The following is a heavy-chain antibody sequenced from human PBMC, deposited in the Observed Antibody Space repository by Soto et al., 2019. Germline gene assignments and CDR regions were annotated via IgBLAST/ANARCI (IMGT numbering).Heavy chain of an antibody. Sequence: SETLSLTCTVSGGSISSYYWSWIRQPPGKGLEWIAYIYYSGSTEYNPSLKSRVTISVDTSKNQFSLKLSSVTAADTAVYYCARVDWTYYFDYWGQGTLVTVSS. D-gene: IGHD3-9*01. CDR3: ARVDWTYYFDY. J-gene: IGHJ4*02. CDR2: IYYSGST. CDR1: GGSISSYY. V-gene: IGHV4-59*01.